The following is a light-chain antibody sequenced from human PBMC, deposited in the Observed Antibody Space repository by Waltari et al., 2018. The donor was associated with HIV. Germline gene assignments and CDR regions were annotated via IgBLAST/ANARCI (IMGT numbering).Light chain of an antibody. Sequence: SHELTQPPSVSVSPGQTATITCSVDKLGDKYTSWYQQKSGQSPVLVVYEDVKRPSGIPERFSGSNSGRTATLTISGTQTMDEADYFCQVWDTTTANFGGGTKLTVL. CDR2: EDV. CDR1: KLGDKY. CDR3: QVWDTTTAN. V-gene: IGLV3-1*01. J-gene: IGLJ2*01.